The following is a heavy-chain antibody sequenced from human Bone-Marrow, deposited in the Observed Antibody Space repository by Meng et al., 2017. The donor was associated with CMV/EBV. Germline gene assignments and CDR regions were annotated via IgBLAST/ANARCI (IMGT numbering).Heavy chain of an antibody. D-gene: IGHD3-10*01. Sequence: ASVKVFCKASGYTFTGYYMHWVRQAPGQGLEWMGWINPNSGGTNYAQKFQGRVTMTRDTSISTAYMELSSLRSDDTAVYYCARDYNFIGFDPWGQGTLVPVSS. CDR2: INPNSGGT. CDR3: ARDYNFIGFDP. J-gene: IGHJ5*02. CDR1: GYTFTGYY. V-gene: IGHV1-2*02.